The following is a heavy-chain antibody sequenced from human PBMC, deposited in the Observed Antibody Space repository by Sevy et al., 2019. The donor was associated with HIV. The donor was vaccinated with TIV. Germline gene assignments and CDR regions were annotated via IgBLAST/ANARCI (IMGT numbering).Heavy chain of an antibody. J-gene: IGHJ4*02. V-gene: IGHV3-30-3*01. CDR3: ARGVGYSGYVPVPYYSDY. CDR2: ISYDGSNK. Sequence: GGSLRLSCAASGFTFSSYAMHWVRQAPGKGLEWVAVISYDGSNKYYADSVKGQFTISRDNSKNTLSLQMNSLRAEDTAVYYCARGVGYSGYVPVPYYSDYWGQGTLVTVSS. D-gene: IGHD5-12*01. CDR1: GFTFSSYA.